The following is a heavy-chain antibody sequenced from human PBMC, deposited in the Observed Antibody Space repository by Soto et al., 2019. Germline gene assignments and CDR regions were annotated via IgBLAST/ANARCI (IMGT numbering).Heavy chain of an antibody. Sequence: PGGSLRLSCAAYGFTFSTYWMHWVRQAPGEGLVWVSRIKGDESSTSSADSVKGRFTISRDNAKNTLYLHMNSLRADDTAVYYCARGAFHNYYVDYWGQGTLVPVSS. J-gene: IGHJ4*02. V-gene: IGHV3-74*01. CDR2: IKGDESST. CDR1: GFTFSTYW. D-gene: IGHD3-3*02. CDR3: ARGAFHNYYVDY.